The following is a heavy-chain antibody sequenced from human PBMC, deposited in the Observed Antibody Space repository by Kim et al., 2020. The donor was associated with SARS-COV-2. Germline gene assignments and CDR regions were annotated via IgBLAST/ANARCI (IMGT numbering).Heavy chain of an antibody. V-gene: IGHV3-23*01. Sequence: GRSDYADSVKGRYTISRDNSKNMLYLQMNSRRGEYTALYYCANRLAANLWGRGTLVTVSS. CDR2: GRS. J-gene: IGHJ5*02. D-gene: IGHD3-16*01. CDR3: ANRLAANL.